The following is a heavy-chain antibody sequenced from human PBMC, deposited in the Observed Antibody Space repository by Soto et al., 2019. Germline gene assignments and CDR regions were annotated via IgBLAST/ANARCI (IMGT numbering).Heavy chain of an antibody. CDR1: GGSISIGGYS. CDR3: AQAGDGYKFYY. CDR2: IYHSGST. V-gene: IGHV4-30-2*01. J-gene: IGHJ4*02. Sequence: SETLSLTCAVSGGSISIGGYSWSWIRQPPGKGLEWIGYIYHSGSTYYNPSLKSRVTISVDRSKNQFSLKLSSVTAADTAVYYCAQAGDGYKFYYWGQETLVPVSS. D-gene: IGHD5-12*01.